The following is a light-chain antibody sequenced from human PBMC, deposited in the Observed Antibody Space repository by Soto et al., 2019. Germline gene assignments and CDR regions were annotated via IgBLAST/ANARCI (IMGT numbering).Light chain of an antibody. CDR1: SSDVGGYNY. V-gene: IGLV2-14*01. CDR3: SSYTSSSTQYV. CDR2: EVS. Sequence: QSVLTQPASASGSPGQSITISCTGTSSDVGGYNYVSWYQQHPGKAPKLMIYEVSNRPSGVSNRFSGSKSGNTASLTISGLQAEDEADYYCSSYTSSSTQYVFGTGTKVTVL. J-gene: IGLJ1*01.